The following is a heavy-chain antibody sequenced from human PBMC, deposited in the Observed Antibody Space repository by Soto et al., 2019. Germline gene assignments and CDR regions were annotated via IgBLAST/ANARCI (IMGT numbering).Heavy chain of an antibody. CDR1: GFTFSSYG. V-gene: IGHV3-33*01. Sequence: QVQLVESGGGVVQPGRSLRLSCAASGFTFSSYGMHWVRQAPGKGLEWVAVIWYDGSNKYNADSVKGRFTISRDNSKNTLSLQMTSLRAEDTAVYYCAREFWSGPFDYWGQGTLVTVSS. J-gene: IGHJ4*02. CDR3: AREFWSGPFDY. D-gene: IGHD3-3*01. CDR2: IWYDGSNK.